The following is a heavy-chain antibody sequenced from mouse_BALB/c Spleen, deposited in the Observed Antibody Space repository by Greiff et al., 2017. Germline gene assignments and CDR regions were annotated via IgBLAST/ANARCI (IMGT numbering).Heavy chain of an antibody. V-gene: IGHV1-14*01. J-gene: IGHJ4*01. CDR1: GYTFTSYV. D-gene: IGHD1-2*01. CDR3: ARWIWITTATPYAMDY. Sequence: EVQLQQSGPELVKPGASVKMSCKASGYTFTSYVMHWVKQKPGQGLEWIGYINPYNDGTKYNEKFKGKATLTSDKSSSTAYMELSSLTSEDSAVYYCARWIWITTATPYAMDYWGQGTSVTVSS. CDR2: INPYNDGT.